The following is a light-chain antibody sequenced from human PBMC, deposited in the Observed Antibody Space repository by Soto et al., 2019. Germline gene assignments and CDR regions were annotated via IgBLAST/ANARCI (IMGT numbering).Light chain of an antibody. Sequence: DIVMTQSPDSLAVSLGERATINCKSSQSVLYSSNNKNYLAWYQQKPGQPPKLLIYWAYTRESGVPDRFSGSGSGTDFTLTISILQAEDVAVYYCQHYYSTALTFGGGTKVEIK. CDR3: QHYYSTALT. CDR1: QSVLYSSNNKNY. J-gene: IGKJ4*01. V-gene: IGKV4-1*01. CDR2: WAY.